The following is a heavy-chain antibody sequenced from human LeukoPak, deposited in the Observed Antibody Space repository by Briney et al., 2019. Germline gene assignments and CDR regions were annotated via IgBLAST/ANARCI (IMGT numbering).Heavy chain of an antibody. CDR1: GGTFSSYA. J-gene: IGHJ4*02. CDR2: IIPIFGTA. V-gene: IGHV1-69*06. D-gene: IGHD3-3*01. Sequence: SVKVSCKASGGTFSSYAISWVRQAPGQGLEWMGGIIPIFGTANYAQKFQGRVTITADTSTSTAYMELRSLRSDDTAVYYCARAPDDYDFWSGPFDYWGRGTLVTVSS. CDR3: ARAPDDYDFWSGPFDY.